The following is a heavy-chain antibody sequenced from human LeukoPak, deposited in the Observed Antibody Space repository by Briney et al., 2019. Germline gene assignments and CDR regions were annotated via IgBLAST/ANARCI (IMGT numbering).Heavy chain of an antibody. V-gene: IGHV3-66*01. CDR3: ARGQSYCGADCYSD. CDR1: GFSINHYY. CDR2: IYTGGAT. D-gene: IGHD2-21*02. Sequence: GGSLRLSCAASGFSINHYYMTWIRQAPGKGLDWVSVIYTGGATNYGDSVKGRFTISRDNSKNTLYLQMNSLRADDTAIYYCARGQSYCGADCYSDWGQGTLVTVSS. J-gene: IGHJ4*02.